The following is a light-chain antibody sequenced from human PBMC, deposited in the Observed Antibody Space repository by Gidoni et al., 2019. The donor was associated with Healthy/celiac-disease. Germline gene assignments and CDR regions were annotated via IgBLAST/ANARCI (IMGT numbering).Light chain of an antibody. Sequence: AIRMTQSPSSLSASTGDRVTITCRASQGISSYLAWYQQKPGKAPKLLIYAASTLQSGVPSRFSGSLSGTDFTLTISCLQSEDFATYYCQQYYSYWTFGQGTKVEIK. J-gene: IGKJ1*01. CDR3: QQYYSYWT. V-gene: IGKV1-8*01. CDR2: AAS. CDR1: QGISSY.